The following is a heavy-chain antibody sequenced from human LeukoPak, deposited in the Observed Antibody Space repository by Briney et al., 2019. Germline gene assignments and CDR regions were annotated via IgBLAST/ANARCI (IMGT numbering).Heavy chain of an antibody. CDR1: GFTFSSYA. J-gene: IGHJ6*02. V-gene: IGHV3-48*03. CDR2: ISSSGSTI. Sequence: GGSLRLSCAASGFTFSSYAMNWVRQAPGKGLEWVSYISSSGSTIYYADSVKGRFTISRDNAKNSLYLQMNSLRAEDTAVYYCASLTVTYYYGMDVWGQGTTVTVSS. CDR3: ASLTVTYYYGMDV. D-gene: IGHD4-17*01.